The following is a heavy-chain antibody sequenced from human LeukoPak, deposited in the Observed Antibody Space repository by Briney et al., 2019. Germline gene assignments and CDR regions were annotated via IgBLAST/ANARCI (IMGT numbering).Heavy chain of an antibody. V-gene: IGHV3-23*01. D-gene: IGHD6-19*01. CDR2: IGGSGGST. J-gene: IGHJ4*02. CDR1: GFAFNNYA. CDR3: AKEGDSSGYYVILCFFDY. Sequence: GGSLRLSCAASGFAFNNYAMSWVRQAPGRGLEGFSSIGGSGGSTYYAGSVRGRFTMSRDNSKNTLYLQMNSLRAEDTAVYFCAKEGDSSGYYVILCFFDYWGQGTLVTVSS.